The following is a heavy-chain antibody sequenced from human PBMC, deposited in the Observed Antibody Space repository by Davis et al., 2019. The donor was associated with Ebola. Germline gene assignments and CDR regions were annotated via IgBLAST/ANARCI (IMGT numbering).Heavy chain of an antibody. CDR3: ARSSGTYSTLHY. Sequence: SETLSLTCTVSGGSISSYYWSWIRQPPGKGLEWIAYKYNSGSYNYNPSLKSRVTMSVDTSKNQFSLKVTSVTAADTAVYYCARSSGTYSTLHYWGQGILVTVSS. CDR1: GGSISSYY. V-gene: IGHV4-59*01. CDR2: KYNSGSY. D-gene: IGHD1-26*01. J-gene: IGHJ4*02.